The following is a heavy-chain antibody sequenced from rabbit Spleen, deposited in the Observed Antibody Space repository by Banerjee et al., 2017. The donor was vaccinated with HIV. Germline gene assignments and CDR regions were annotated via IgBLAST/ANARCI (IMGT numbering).Heavy chain of an antibody. V-gene: IGHV1S47*01. D-gene: IGHD1-1*01. J-gene: IGHJ4*01. CDR3: ARKYASSGYYYFNL. CDR2: IDPIFGVS. CDR1: GFDISKYG. Sequence: QEQLVESGGGLVQPGGSLKLSCTVSGFDISKYGVTWVRQAPGKGLEWIGYIDPIFGVSYYATWVNGRFTISSHDAQNTLYLQLNSLTAADTATYFCARKYASSGYYYFNLWGPGTLVTVS.